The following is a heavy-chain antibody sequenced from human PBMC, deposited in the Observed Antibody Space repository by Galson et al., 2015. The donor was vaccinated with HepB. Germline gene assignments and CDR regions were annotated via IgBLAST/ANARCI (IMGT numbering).Heavy chain of an antibody. Sequence: SLRLSCAASGFTFSSYGMHWVRQAPGKGLEWVAVISYDGSNKYYADSVKGRFTISRDNAKNSLFLQMNSLRAEDTAVYYCARAIAAPDNWFDPWGQGTLVTVSS. V-gene: IGHV3-30*03. CDR3: ARAIAAPDNWFDP. J-gene: IGHJ5*02. D-gene: IGHD6-6*01. CDR2: ISYDGSNK. CDR1: GFTFSSYG.